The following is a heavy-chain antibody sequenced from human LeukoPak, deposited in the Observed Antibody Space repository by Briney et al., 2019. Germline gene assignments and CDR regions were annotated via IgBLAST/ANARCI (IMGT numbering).Heavy chain of an antibody. D-gene: IGHD3-22*01. Sequence: PGGSLRLSCTASGFTFGDYAMSWVRQAPGKGLERVGFIRSKAYGGTTEYAASVKGRFTISRDDSKSIAYLQMNSLKTEDTAVYYCTRGPEVVVISSYFDYWGQGTLVTVSS. CDR1: GFTFGDYA. J-gene: IGHJ4*02. V-gene: IGHV3-49*04. CDR3: TRGPEVVVISSYFDY. CDR2: IRSKAYGGTT.